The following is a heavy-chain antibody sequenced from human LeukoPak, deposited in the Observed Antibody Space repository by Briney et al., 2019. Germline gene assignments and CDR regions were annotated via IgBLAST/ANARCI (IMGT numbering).Heavy chain of an antibody. CDR2: ISGSGGST. V-gene: IGHV3-23*01. J-gene: IGHJ4*02. Sequence: PGGSLRLSCAASGFSFSSYWMHWVRQAPGKGLVWVSAISGSGGSTYYADSAKGRFTISRDNSKNTLYLQMNSLRAEDTAVYYCAKDLRVGTTTIFDYWGQGTLVTVSS. D-gene: IGHD2-21*02. CDR1: GFSFSSYW. CDR3: AKDLRVGTTTIFDY.